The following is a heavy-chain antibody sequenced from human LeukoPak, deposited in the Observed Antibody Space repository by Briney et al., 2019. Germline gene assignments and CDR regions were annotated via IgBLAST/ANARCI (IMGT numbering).Heavy chain of an antibody. Sequence: GGSLRISCAASGFPFSRYSMNWVRQAPGKGLEWVSSITSSSGYIHYADSVKGRFTISRDNAKNSLYLQMNSLRAEDTAVYYCAREITSSSSFDYWGQGTLVTVSS. CDR2: ITSSSGYI. J-gene: IGHJ4*02. CDR1: GFPFSRYS. D-gene: IGHD6-6*01. V-gene: IGHV3-21*01. CDR3: AREITSSSSFDY.